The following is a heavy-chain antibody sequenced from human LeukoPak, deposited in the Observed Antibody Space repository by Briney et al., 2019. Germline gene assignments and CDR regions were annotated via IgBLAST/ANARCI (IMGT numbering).Heavy chain of an antibody. V-gene: IGHV1-18*01. CDR1: GGTFSSYA. CDR2: ISAYNGNT. J-gene: IGHJ4*02. D-gene: IGHD3-16*01. CDR3: ARDPAGEGFFDY. Sequence: GASVKVSCKASGGTFSSYAISWVRQAPGQGLEWMGWISAYNGNTNYAQKLQGRATMTTDTSTSTAYMELRSLRSDDTAVYYCARDPAGEGFFDYWGQGTLVTVSS.